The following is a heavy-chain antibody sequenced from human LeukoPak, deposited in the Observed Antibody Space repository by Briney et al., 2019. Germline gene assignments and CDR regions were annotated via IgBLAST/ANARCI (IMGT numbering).Heavy chain of an antibody. V-gene: IGHV4-59*01. CDR3: ARQLGSGWPHFDY. D-gene: IGHD6-19*01. CDR1: GGSISTYY. J-gene: IGHJ4*02. CDR2: IYYSGST. Sequence: PSETLSLTCTVSGGSISTYYWSWIRQPPGKGLEWIGYIYYSGSTNYNPSLKSRVTISVDTSKNQFPLKLSSVTAADTAVYYCARQLGSGWPHFDYWGQGTLVTVSS.